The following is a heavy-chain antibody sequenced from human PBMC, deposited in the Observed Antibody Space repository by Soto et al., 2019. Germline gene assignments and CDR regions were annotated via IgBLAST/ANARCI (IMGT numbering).Heavy chain of an antibody. CDR2: IGGSGRST. Sequence: PGGSLRLSCAASGFTFSDYAMTLVRQAPGKALEWVSAIGGSGRSTYYADSVKGRFTISRDNYKNTLFLQMNSLRAEDTAVYFCAKGTAKEPRVYDYWGQGTLVTVSS. V-gene: IGHV3-23*01. J-gene: IGHJ4*02. CDR1: GFTFSDYA. D-gene: IGHD3-10*01. CDR3: AKGTAKEPRVYDY.